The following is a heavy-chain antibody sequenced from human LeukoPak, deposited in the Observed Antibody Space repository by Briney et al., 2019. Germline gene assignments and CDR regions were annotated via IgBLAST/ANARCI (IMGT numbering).Heavy chain of an antibody. D-gene: IGHD3-10*01. J-gene: IGHJ4*02. Sequence: SETLSLTCTVSSVSISSYYWSWLRQPPGKGLEGLGYTYYSGRTNYNPSLKSRVTISVDTSKNQFSLKLSSVTAADTAEYYCARVVYYGSGSYYNVLFYFDYWGQGAQVTVSS. CDR1: SVSISSYY. V-gene: IGHV4-59*01. CDR3: ARVVYYGSGSYYNVLFYFDY. CDR2: TYYSGRT.